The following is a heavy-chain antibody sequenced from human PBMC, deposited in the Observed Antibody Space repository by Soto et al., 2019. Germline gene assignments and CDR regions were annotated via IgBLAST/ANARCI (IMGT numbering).Heavy chain of an antibody. Sequence: QVQLVESGGGVVQPGRSLRLSCAASGFTFSSYGMLWVRQAPGKGLEWVAVIWYDGSNKYYADSVKGRFTISRDNSKNTLYLQMNSLRAEDTAVYYCARSGSAAVRYYYGMDVWGQGTTVTVSS. D-gene: IGHD6-13*01. CDR3: ARSGSAAVRYYYGMDV. J-gene: IGHJ6*02. CDR2: IWYDGSNK. V-gene: IGHV3-33*01. CDR1: GFTFSSYG.